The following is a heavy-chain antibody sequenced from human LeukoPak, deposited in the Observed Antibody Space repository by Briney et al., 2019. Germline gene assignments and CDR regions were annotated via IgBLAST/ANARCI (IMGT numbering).Heavy chain of an antibody. J-gene: IGHJ4*02. D-gene: IGHD6-19*01. CDR1: GGSFSGYY. Sequence: PSETLSLTCAVYGGSFSGYYWSWIRQPPGKGLEWIGYIYYSGSTYYNPSLKSRVTISVDTSKNQFSLKLSSVTAADTAVYYCARAVAGTFTDYWGQGTLVTVSS. CDR3: ARAVAGTFTDY. CDR2: IYYSGST. V-gene: IGHV4-30-4*08.